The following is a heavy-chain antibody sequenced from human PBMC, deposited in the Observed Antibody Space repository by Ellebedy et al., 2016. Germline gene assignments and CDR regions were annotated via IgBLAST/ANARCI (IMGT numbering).Heavy chain of an antibody. CDR3: ARAYYYDSSGYSDSIFDY. CDR1: GFTFSSYS. CDR2: ISSSSSYI. Sequence: GESLKISCAASGFTFSSYSMNWVRQAPGKGLEWVSSISSSSSYIYYADSVKGRFTISRDNAKNSLYLQMNSLRAEDTAVYYCARAYYYDSSGYSDSIFDYWGQGTLVTVSS. V-gene: IGHV3-21*01. J-gene: IGHJ4*02. D-gene: IGHD3-22*01.